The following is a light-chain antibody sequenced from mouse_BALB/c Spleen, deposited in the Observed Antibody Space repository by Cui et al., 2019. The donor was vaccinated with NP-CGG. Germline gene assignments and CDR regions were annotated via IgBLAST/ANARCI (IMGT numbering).Light chain of an antibody. Sequence: QAVVTQESALTTSPGETVTLTCRSSTGAGTTSNYANWVQEKPDHLVTSLIGGTNDRAPGVPARFSGSLIGDKAALTITGAQTEDEAIYFCALWYSNHWGFGGGTKLTVL. CDR3: ALWYSNHWG. V-gene: IGLV1*01. CDR1: TGAGTTSNY. CDR2: GTN. J-gene: IGLJ1*01.